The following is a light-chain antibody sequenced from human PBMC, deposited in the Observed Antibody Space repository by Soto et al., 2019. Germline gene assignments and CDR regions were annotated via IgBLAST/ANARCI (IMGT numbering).Light chain of an antibody. J-gene: IGLJ1*01. CDR1: SSNIGSNT. CDR3: AAWDETLIDV. V-gene: IGLV1-44*01. Sequence: QSVLTQPPSASGTPGQTVTIYCSGSSSNIGSNTVSWYQQLPGAAPTLLIYNDTERPSGVPDRFSGSKSGTSASLAISGLQSEDEADYYCAAWDETLIDVFGTGTKLTVL. CDR2: NDT.